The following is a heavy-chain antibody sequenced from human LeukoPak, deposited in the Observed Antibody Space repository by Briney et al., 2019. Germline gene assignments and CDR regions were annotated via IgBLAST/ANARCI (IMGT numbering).Heavy chain of an antibody. CDR2: IILIFGTA. CDR3: ARDSDYYDSSGYYQRGEYFQH. CDR1: GGTFSSYA. V-gene: IGHV1-69*05. Sequence: EASVKVSCKASGGTFSSYAISWVRQAPGQGLEWMGGIILIFGTANYAQKFQGRVTITTDESTSTAYMELSSLRSEDTAVYYCARDSDYYDSSGYYQRGEYFQHWGQGTLVTVSS. D-gene: IGHD3-22*01. J-gene: IGHJ1*01.